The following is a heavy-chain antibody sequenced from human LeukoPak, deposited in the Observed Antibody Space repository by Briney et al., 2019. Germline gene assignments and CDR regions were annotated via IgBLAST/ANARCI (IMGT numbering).Heavy chain of an antibody. CDR2: IYSSGST. D-gene: IGHD1-1*01. J-gene: IGHJ4*02. CDR3: ARHGISLRGVWVY. Sequence: SETLSLTCTASGCSMSTYYWSWVRQPPGKGLEWIGYIYSSGSTTYNPYLKSRVTISIDTSKNQLSLKLSYVSAADTAVYYCARHGISLRGVWVYWGQGSPVTVAS. V-gene: IGHV4-59*08. CDR1: GCSMSTYY.